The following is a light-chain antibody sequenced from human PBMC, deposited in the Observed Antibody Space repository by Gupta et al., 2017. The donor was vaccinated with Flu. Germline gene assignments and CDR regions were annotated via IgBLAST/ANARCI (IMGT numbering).Light chain of an antibody. CDR1: FSDVRGYNY. V-gene: IGLV2-14*01. CDR3: GSYTTSSTLYV. CDR2: EFS. J-gene: IGLJ1*01. Sequence: QSALTQPASVSGSPGQSITISCTAAFSDVRGYNYVSWYQQHPGKAPKRIIYEFSNRPSGVSNRFSGSKSGNTASRTISGLQAEDEAYYSCGSYTTSSTLYVFGAGTKVTVL.